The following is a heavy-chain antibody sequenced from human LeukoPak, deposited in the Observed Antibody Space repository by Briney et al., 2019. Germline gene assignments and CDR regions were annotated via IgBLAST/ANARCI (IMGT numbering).Heavy chain of an antibody. CDR2: IYYSGST. J-gene: IGHJ5*02. D-gene: IGHD3-10*01. V-gene: IGHV4-39*07. Sequence: SETLSLTCTVSGGSIGRSSYYWGWIRQPPGKGLEWIGNIYYSGSTNYNPSLKSRVTISVDTSKNQFSLKLSSVTAADTAVYYCARGGYYGSGNDFRFDPWGQGTLVTVSS. CDR1: GGSIGRSSYY. CDR3: ARGGYYGSGNDFRFDP.